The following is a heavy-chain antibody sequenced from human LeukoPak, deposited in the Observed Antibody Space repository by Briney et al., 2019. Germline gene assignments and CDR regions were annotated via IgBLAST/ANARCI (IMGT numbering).Heavy chain of an antibody. V-gene: IGHV4-59*12. Sequence: KPSETLSLTRTVSGGSISTYYWNWIRQPPGKGLEWIGYVYYSGRTNYNPSLKSRVTISVDTSKNQFSLKLSSVTAADTAVYYCAREVSSVGWLRPLGIAAAGHFDYGGQGTLVTVSS. J-gene: IGHJ4*02. CDR1: GGSISTYY. D-gene: IGHD6-13*01. CDR2: VYYSGRT. CDR3: AREVSSVGWLRPLGIAAAGHFDY.